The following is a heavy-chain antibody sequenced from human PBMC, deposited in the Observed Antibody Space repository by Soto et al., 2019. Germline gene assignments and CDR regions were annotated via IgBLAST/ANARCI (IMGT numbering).Heavy chain of an antibody. D-gene: IGHD6-13*01. CDR3: ASSAAGYSSSARQYSSSRNWFYP. Sequence: QVQLVQSGAEVKKPGASVKVSCKASGYTFTSYDINWVRQATGQGLEWMGWMNPNSGNTGYAQKFQGRDTMTRNTTISTAYMEKSSLRSEDRAVYYCASSAAGYSSSARQYSSSRNWFYPWGQGTLVSVSS. V-gene: IGHV1-8*01. J-gene: IGHJ5*01. CDR1: GYTFTSYD. CDR2: MNPNSGNT.